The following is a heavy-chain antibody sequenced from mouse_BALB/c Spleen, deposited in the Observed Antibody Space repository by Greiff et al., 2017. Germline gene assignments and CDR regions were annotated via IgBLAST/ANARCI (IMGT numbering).Heavy chain of an antibody. Sequence: EVNVVESGGGLVQPGGSLKLSCAASGFTFSSYGMSWVRQTPDKRLELVATINSNGGSTYYPDSVKGRFTISRDNAKNTLYLQMSSLKSEDTAMYYCATGNHYALDYWGQGTSVTVSS. J-gene: IGHJ4*01. CDR3: ATGNHYALDY. CDR2: INSNGGST. CDR1: GFTFSSYG. V-gene: IGHV5-6-3*01. D-gene: IGHD2-1*01.